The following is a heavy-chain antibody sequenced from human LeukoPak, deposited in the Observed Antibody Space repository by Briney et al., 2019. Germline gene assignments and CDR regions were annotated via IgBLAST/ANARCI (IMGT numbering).Heavy chain of an antibody. CDR3: VRDLEHFDIDY. CDR1: GGSISSSSYY. J-gene: IGHJ4*02. V-gene: IGHV4-39*07. D-gene: IGHD1/OR15-1a*01. CDR2: IYYSGST. Sequence: SETLSLTCTVSGGSISSSSYYWGWIRQPPGKGLEWIGSIYYSGSTYYNPSLKSRVTISVDTSKNQFSLQLNSVTPEDTAVYYCVRDLEHFDIDYWGQGALVTVSS.